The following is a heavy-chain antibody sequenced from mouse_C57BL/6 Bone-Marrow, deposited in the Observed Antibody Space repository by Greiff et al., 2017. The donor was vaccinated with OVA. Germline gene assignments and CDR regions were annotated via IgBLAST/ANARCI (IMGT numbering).Heavy chain of an antibody. CDR1: GFTFSDFY. D-gene: IGHD2-1*01. CDR2: SRNKANDYTT. V-gene: IGHV7-1*01. J-gene: IGHJ4*01. CDR3: ARDGYYGKGYAMDY. Sequence: EVMLVESGGGLVQSGRSLRLSCATSGFTFSDFYMEWVRQAPGKGLEWIAASRNKANDYTTEYSASVKGRFIVSRDTSQSILYLQMNALRAEDTAIYYCARDGYYGKGYAMDYWGQGTSVTVSS.